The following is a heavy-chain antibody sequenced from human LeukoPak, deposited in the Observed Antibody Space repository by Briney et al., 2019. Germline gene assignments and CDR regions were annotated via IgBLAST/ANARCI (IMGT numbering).Heavy chain of an antibody. Sequence: PGGSLRLSCAASGFTFSDYYMSWIRQAPGKGLEWVSYISSSGSTIYYADSVKGRFTISRDNAKNSLYLQMNSLRAEDTAVYYCARECNYYDSSGYYWGGFDYWGQGTLVTVSS. D-gene: IGHD3-22*01. CDR2: ISSSGSTI. J-gene: IGHJ4*02. CDR3: ARECNYYDSSGYYWGGFDY. V-gene: IGHV3-11*04. CDR1: GFTFSDYY.